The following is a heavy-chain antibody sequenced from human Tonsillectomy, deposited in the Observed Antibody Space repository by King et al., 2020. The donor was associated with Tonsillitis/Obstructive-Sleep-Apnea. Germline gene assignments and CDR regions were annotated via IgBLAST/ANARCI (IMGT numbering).Heavy chain of an antibody. Sequence: QLVQSGAEVKKPGESLKISCKGSGYSFTSYWIGWVRQMPGKGLEWMGIIYPGDSDTRYSPSFQGQVTISADKSISTAYLQWSSLKASDTAMYYFARGGGTAYSSSSSYYYYYMDVWGKGTTVTVSS. J-gene: IGHJ6*03. V-gene: IGHV5-51*01. CDR1: GYSFTSYW. D-gene: IGHD6-6*01. CDR2: IYPGDSDT. CDR3: ARGGGTAYSSSSSYYYYYMDV.